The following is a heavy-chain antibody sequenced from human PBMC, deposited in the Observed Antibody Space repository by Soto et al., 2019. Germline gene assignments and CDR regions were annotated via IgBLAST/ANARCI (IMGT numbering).Heavy chain of an antibody. CDR3: ARLLWFGELSFSDY. CDR2: ISSNGGST. J-gene: IGHJ4*02. D-gene: IGHD3-10*01. Sequence: VQLVESGGGLVQPGGSLRLSCAASGFTFSSYAMHWVRQAPGKGLEYVSAISSNGGSTYYANSVKGRFTISRDNSKNTLYLQMGSLRAEDMAVYYCARLLWFGELSFSDYWGQGTLVTVSS. V-gene: IGHV3-64*01. CDR1: GFTFSSYA.